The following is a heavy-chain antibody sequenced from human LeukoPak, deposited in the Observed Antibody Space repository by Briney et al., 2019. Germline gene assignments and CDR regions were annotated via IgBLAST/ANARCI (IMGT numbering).Heavy chain of an antibody. Sequence: SQTLSLTFAISGDSFSINSAAWNWIRQSPSRGLEWLGSIYYRSKWYNDYAVSEKSLITINPNTSKNQFSLQLNSVTPEDTAVYSCARSTSAELDYWGQGTLVTVSS. CDR1: GDSFSINSAA. D-gene: IGHD2-2*01. CDR2: IYYRSKWYN. J-gene: IGHJ4*02. V-gene: IGHV6-1*01. CDR3: ARSTSAELDY.